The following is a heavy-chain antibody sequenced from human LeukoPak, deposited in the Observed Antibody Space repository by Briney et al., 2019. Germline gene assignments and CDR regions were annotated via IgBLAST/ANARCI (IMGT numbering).Heavy chain of an antibody. V-gene: IGHV1-8*01. Sequence: GASVKVSCKATVYTFSSYDINWGRHATGQGLEWMGWMNPNSGNTGYAQKFQGRVTMTRNTSISTAYMELSSLRSEDTAVYYCARSVGYSYGYWWGNFDYWGQGTLVTVSS. J-gene: IGHJ4*02. CDR3: ARSVGYSYGYWWGNFDY. CDR2: MNPNSGNT. CDR1: VYTFSSYD. D-gene: IGHD5-18*01.